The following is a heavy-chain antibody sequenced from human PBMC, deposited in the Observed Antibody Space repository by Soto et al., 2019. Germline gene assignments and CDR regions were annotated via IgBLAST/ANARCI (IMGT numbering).Heavy chain of an antibody. CDR3: ARDFGYCTNGVCYSVPYSDY. J-gene: IGHJ4*02. V-gene: IGHV3-48*02. D-gene: IGHD2-8*01. CDR1: GFTFSSYS. CDR2: ISSSSSTI. Sequence: EVQLVESGGGLVQPGGSLRLSCAASGFTFSSYSMNWVRQAPGKGLEWVSYISSSSSTIYYADSVKGRFTISRDNAKNSLYLQMNSLRDEDTAVYYCARDFGYCTNGVCYSVPYSDYWGQGTLVTVSS.